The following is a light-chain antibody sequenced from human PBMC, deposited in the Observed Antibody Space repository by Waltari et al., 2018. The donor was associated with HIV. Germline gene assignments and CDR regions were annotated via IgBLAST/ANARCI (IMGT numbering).Light chain of an antibody. J-gene: IGLJ2*01. V-gene: IGLV1-51*01. CDR3: GSWDNTLSAGV. CDR2: DNN. CDR1: SSNLGNNY. Sequence: QSVLTQPPSVSAAPGPKVTTPCSGSSSNLGNNYVSWFQQFPGTAPKLLSHDNNKRRSGIPDRFSGSKSGTSATLGITGLQTGDEADYYCGSWDNTLSAGVFGGGTKLTVL.